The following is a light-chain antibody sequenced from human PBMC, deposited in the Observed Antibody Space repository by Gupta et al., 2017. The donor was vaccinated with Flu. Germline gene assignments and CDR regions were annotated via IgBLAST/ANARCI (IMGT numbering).Light chain of an antibody. CDR3: QQRNNWQELT. CDR1: QSVSRY. Sequence: VTLSLSPGERATLSCRASQSVSRYLAWYQQKPGQAPRLLIYDASNRATGIPARFSGSGSGTDFTLTISSLEPEDFAVYYCQQRNNWQELTFGGGTKVEIK. CDR2: DAS. J-gene: IGKJ4*01. V-gene: IGKV3-11*01.